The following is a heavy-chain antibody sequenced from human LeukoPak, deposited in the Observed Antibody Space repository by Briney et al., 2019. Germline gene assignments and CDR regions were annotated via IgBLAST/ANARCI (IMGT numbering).Heavy chain of an antibody. V-gene: IGHV1-2*02. J-gene: IGHJ5*01. D-gene: IGHD3-10*01. Sequence: GASVKVSCKASGFTFNAYYIHWVRQAPGQGLEWMGWINPNTGDTNYAQKFQGRVTMTRDTSISTAYMELSRLRSDDTALYYCARDRTVVWFESWGQGTLVTVSS. CDR1: GFTFNAYY. CDR2: INPNTGDT. CDR3: ARDRTVVWFES.